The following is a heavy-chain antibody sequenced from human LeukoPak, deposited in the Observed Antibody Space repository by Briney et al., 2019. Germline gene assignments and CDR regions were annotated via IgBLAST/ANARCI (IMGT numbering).Heavy chain of an antibody. CDR2: IIPILGIA. V-gene: IGHV1-69*04. Sequence: ASVKVSCKASGGIFSSYAISWVRQAPGQGLEWMGRIIPILGIANYAQKFQGRVTITADKSTSTAYMDLSGLRSEDTAVYYCARDLPPYYFDYWGQGTLVTASS. CDR1: GGIFSSYA. J-gene: IGHJ4*02. CDR3: ARDLPPYYFDY.